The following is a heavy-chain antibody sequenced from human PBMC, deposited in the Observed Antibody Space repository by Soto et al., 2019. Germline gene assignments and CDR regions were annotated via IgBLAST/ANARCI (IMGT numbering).Heavy chain of an antibody. CDR2: ISSGSR. D-gene: IGHD3-10*01. Sequence: PGGSLRLSCAASGFTFSSYSMNWVRQAPGKGLEWVSYISSGSRYYADSVKGRFTISRDNSKNTLYLQMNSLRVEDTAVYYCARDRVTMVRGIISQYYFDYWGQGTLVTVSS. CDR3: ARDRVTMVRGIISQYYFDY. CDR1: GFTFSSYS. J-gene: IGHJ4*02. V-gene: IGHV3-48*01.